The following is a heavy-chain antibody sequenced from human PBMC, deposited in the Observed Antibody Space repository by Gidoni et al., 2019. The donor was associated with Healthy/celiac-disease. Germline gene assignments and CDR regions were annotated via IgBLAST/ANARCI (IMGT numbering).Heavy chain of an antibody. Sequence: EVQLVESGGGLVQPGGSLRLSCAASGFTFSSYEMNWVRQAPGKGLEWVSYISSSGSTIYYADSVKGRFTISRDNAKNSLYLQMNSLRAEDTAVYYCARDKLTTLLVATYYYYYGMDVWGQGTTVTVSS. V-gene: IGHV3-48*03. CDR1: GFTFSSYE. J-gene: IGHJ6*02. CDR3: ARDKLTTLLVATYYYYYGMDV. D-gene: IGHD2-21*02. CDR2: ISSSGSTI.